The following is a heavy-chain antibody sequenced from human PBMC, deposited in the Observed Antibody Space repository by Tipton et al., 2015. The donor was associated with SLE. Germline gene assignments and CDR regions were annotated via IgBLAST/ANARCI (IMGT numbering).Heavy chain of an antibody. CDR3: ARDRDIVLEPVPIPPAFDI. CDR2: IYYSGST. Sequence: LRLSCAASGFTFSDFAFHWVRQAPGKGLEWIGSIYYSGSTYYNPSLKSRVTVSADTSKNQFSLKLSSVTAADTAVYYCARDRDIVLEPVPIPPAFDIWGQGTMVTVSS. V-gene: IGHV4-39*07. CDR1: GFTFSDFAFH. D-gene: IGHD2-2*02. J-gene: IGHJ3*02.